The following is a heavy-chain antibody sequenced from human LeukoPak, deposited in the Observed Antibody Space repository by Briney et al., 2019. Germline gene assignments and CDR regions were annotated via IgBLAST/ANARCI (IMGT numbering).Heavy chain of an antibody. V-gene: IGHV3-74*01. J-gene: IGHJ5*02. Sequence: GGSLRLSCAASGFTFSSYWMHWVRQAPGKGLVWVSRINSDGSSTSYADSVKGRFTISRDNAKNTLYLQMNSLRAEDTAVYYCAREFGIAAAGDPWGQGTLVTVSS. D-gene: IGHD6-13*01. CDR1: GFTFSSYW. CDR2: INSDGSST. CDR3: AREFGIAAAGDP.